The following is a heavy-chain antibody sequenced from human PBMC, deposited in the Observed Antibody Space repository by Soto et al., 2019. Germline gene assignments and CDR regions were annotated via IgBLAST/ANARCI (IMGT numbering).Heavy chain of an antibody. D-gene: IGHD3-9*01. CDR1: GFTFIGSA. CDR2: IRSKANSYAT. J-gene: IGHJ4*02. V-gene: IGHV3-73*01. Sequence: GGSLRLSCAASGFTFIGSAMHWVRQASGKGLEWVGRIRSKANSYATAYAASVKGRFTISRDDSKNTAYLQMNSLKTEDTAVYYCTRLGYYDILTGYYQGDYWGQGTLVTVSS. CDR3: TRLGYYDILTGYYQGDY.